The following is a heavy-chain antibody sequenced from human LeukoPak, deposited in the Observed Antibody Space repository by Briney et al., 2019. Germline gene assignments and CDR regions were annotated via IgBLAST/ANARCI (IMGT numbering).Heavy chain of an antibody. J-gene: IGHJ4*02. CDR3: PTYGGATAY. D-gene: IGHD1-26*01. CDR2: IKTKSDDEAT. CDR1: GFTFSNAR. Sequence: GGSLRLSCAASGFTFSNARMNWDRQAPGKGLEWVGGIKTKSDDEATDYSAPVKARFTISRDDSKTTLYLQMNAVKSEDTAIYYCPTYGGATAYWGQGTLVTVSS. V-gene: IGHV3-15*01.